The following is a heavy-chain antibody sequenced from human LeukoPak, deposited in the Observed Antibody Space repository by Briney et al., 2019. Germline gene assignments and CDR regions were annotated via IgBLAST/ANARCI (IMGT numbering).Heavy chain of an antibody. Sequence: GGSLRLSCAASGYTFISYAMSGVRQAPGKGLGCVSAISGSGGSTYSADSVQGRFTISRDNSKNTLYLQMTTLGAEDTAVYYCAKALPIAVARDAFDIWGQGTMVTVSS. CDR3: AKALPIAVARDAFDI. CDR1: GYTFISYA. J-gene: IGHJ3*02. CDR2: ISGSGGST. D-gene: IGHD6-19*01. V-gene: IGHV3-23*01.